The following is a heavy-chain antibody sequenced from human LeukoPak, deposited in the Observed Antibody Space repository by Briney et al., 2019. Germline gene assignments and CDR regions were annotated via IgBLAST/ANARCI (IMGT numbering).Heavy chain of an antibody. CDR1: GGSISSGGYY. Sequence: PSETLSLTCTVSGGSISSGGYYWSWIRQHPGKGLEWIGYIYYSGSTYYNPSLKSRVTISVDTSKNQFSLKLSSVTAADTAVYYCARNIRFLEWLIDYWGQGTLVTVSS. CDR2: IYYSGST. V-gene: IGHV4-31*03. CDR3: ARNIRFLEWLIDY. J-gene: IGHJ4*02. D-gene: IGHD3-3*01.